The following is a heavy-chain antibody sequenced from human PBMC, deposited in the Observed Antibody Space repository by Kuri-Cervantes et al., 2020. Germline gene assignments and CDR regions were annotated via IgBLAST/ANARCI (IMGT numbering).Heavy chain of an antibody. CDR2: IYHSGST. Sequence: GSLRLSCAVSGYSISSGYYWGWIRQPPGKGLEWIGSIYHSGSTYYNPSLKSRVTISVDKSKNQFSLKLSSVTAADTAVYFCARGSTIVGDYYFDYWGQGTLVTVSS. CDR1: GYSISSGYY. V-gene: IGHV4-38-2*01. J-gene: IGHJ4*02. D-gene: IGHD1-26*01. CDR3: ARGSTIVGDYYFDY.